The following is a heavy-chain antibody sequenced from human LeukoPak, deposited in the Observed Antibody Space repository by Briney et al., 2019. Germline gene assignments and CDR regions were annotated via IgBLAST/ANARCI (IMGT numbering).Heavy chain of an antibody. J-gene: IGHJ5*02. V-gene: IGHV3-21*01. CDR2: ISSSSSFI. CDR3: ARHDYYGSGDP. Sequence: PGGSLRLSCAGSGFNFSSYSMSWVRQAPWKGLEFVSSISSSSSFIYYADSVKGRFTISRDNAKKSLSLQMNSLRADDTAVYYCARHDYYGSGDPWGQGTLVTVSS. CDR1: GFNFSSYS. D-gene: IGHD3-10*01.